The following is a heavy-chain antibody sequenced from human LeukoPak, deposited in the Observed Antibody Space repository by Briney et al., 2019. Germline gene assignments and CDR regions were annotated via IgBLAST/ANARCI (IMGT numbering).Heavy chain of an antibody. CDR3: AKGRSSSWSFDY. CDR1: GFTFDDYA. D-gene: IGHD6-13*01. J-gene: IGHJ4*02. Sequence: GRSLRLSCAASGFTFDDYAMHWVRQAPGKGLEWVSGISWNSGSIGYADSVKGRFTISRDNAKNSLYLQKNSLRAEDTALYYCAKGRSSSWSFDYWGQGTLVTVSS. V-gene: IGHV3-9*01. CDR2: ISWNSGSI.